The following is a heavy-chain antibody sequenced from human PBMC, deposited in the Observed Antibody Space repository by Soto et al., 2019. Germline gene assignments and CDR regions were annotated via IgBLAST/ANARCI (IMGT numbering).Heavy chain of an antibody. CDR1: RFTFSGYW. V-gene: IGHV3-7*01. CDR3: ARGARI. Sequence: PGGSLRLSCADSRFTFSGYWMYWVRQAPGKGLEWVANIKEDGSEKNYVDSVRGRFTISRDNAKNSLYLQMNSLRAEDTAVYYCARGARIWGQGKMVTVS. J-gene: IGHJ3*02. CDR2: IKEDGSEK.